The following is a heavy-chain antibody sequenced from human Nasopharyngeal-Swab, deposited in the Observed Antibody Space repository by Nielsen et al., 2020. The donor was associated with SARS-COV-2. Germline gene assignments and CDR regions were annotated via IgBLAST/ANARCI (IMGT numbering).Heavy chain of an antibody. CDR3: AKGVGGSPYYYYGMDV. CDR2: ISSSSSTI. CDR1: GFTFSDYS. V-gene: IGHV3-48*04. J-gene: IGHJ6*02. Sequence: GESLKISCAASGFTFSDYSMNWVRQAPGKGLEWVSHISSSSSTIYYADSVKGRFTISRDNSKNSLYLQMNSLRAEDTALYYCAKGVGGSPYYYYGMDVWGQGTTVTVSS. D-gene: IGHD3-3*01.